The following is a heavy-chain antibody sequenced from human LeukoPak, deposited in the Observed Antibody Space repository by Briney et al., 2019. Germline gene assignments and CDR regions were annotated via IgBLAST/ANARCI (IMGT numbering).Heavy chain of an antibody. D-gene: IGHD6-6*01. J-gene: IGHJ3*02. CDR1: GFTFSSYA. CDR3: AKGGYSSSSAYAFDI. V-gene: IGHV3-23*01. CDR2: ISGSGGST. Sequence: GGSQRLSCAASGFTFSSYAMSWVRQAPGKGLEWVSAISGSGGSTYYADSVKGRFTISRDNSKNTLYLQMNSLRAEDTAVYYCAKGGYSSSSAYAFDIWGQGTMVTVSS.